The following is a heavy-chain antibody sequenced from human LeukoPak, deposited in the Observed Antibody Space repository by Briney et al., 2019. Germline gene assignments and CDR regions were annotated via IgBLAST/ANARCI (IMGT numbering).Heavy chain of an antibody. CDR1: GFTFSSYS. V-gene: IGHV3-30*18. J-gene: IGHJ4*02. CDR2: ISYDGSNK. CDR3: AKALAAAGTGCGY. D-gene: IGHD6-13*01. Sequence: GGSLRLSCAASGFTFSSYSMNWVRQAPGKGLEWVAVISYDGSNKYYADSVRGRFTISRDNSKNTLYLQMNSLRAEDTAVYYCAKALAAAGTGCGYWGQGTLATVSS.